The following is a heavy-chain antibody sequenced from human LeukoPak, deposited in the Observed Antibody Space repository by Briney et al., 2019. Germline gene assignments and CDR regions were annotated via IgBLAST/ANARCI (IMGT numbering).Heavy chain of an antibody. CDR1: GYTFTGYY. CDR3: ARGQYDFWSGYLVYYYYGMDV. Sequence: ASVKVSCKASGYTFTGYYMHWVRQAPGQGLEWMGWINPNSGGTNYAQKSQGRVTMTRDTSISTAYMELSRLRSDDTAVYYCARGQYDFWSGYLVYYYYGMDVWGQGTTVTVSS. J-gene: IGHJ6*02. D-gene: IGHD3-3*01. CDR2: INPNSGGT. V-gene: IGHV1-2*02.